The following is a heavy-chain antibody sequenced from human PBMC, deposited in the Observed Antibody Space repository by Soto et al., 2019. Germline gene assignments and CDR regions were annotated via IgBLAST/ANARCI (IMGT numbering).Heavy chain of an antibody. D-gene: IGHD1-26*01. CDR1: GFTFTNYA. CDR3: AREVGAPSGWLDP. CDR2: ISASGGLK. V-gene: IGHV3-23*01. J-gene: IGHJ5*02. Sequence: PGGSLRLSCGASGFTFTNYAITWVRQTPGKGLEWVSGISASGGLKYYADSVRGRFTVSRDNSKNILYLQMDNLRDEDTALYYCAREVGAPSGWLDPWGQGTQVTVSS.